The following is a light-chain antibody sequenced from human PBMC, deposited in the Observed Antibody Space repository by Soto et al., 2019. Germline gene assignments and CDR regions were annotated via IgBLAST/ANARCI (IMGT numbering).Light chain of an antibody. CDR1: SGHSSYA. V-gene: IGLV4-69*01. CDR3: QTWGTGPVV. CDR2: LNSDGSH. J-gene: IGLJ2*01. Sequence: QLVLTQSPSASASLGASVKLTCTLCSGHSSYAIAWHQQQPEKGPRYLMKLNSDGSHSKGDGIPDRFSGSSSGAERYLTISSLQSEDEADYYCQTWGTGPVVFGGGTKLTVL.